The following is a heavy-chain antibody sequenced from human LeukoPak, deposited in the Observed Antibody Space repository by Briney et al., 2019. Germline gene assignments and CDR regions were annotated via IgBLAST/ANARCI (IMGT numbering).Heavy chain of an antibody. D-gene: IGHD3-10*01. J-gene: IGHJ6*02. CDR3: ARDTMVRGVIDYYYYGMDV. CDR2: IYYSGST. CDR1: GGSISSYY. Sequence: PETLSLTCTVSGGSISSYYWSWIRQPPGKGLEWIGYIYYSGSTNYNPSLKSRATISVDTSKNQFSLKLSSVTAADTAVYYCARDTMVRGVIDYYYYGMDVWGQGTTVTVSS. V-gene: IGHV4-59*01.